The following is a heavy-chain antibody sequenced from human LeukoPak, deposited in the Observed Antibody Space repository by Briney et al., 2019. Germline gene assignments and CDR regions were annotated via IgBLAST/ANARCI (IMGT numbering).Heavy chain of an antibody. CDR3: AKDRDDILTGIFDY. J-gene: IGHJ4*01. Sequence: GGSLRLSCAASGFTFSSYAMSWVRQAPGKGLEWVSAISGSGGSTYYADSVKGRFTISRDNSKNTLYLQMNSLRAEDTAVYYCAKDRDDILTGIFDYWGQEPWSPSPQ. V-gene: IGHV3-23*01. CDR1: GFTFSSYA. CDR2: ISGSGGST. D-gene: IGHD3-9*01.